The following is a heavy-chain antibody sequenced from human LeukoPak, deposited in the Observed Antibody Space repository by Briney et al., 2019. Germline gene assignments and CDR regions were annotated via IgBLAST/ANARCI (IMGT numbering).Heavy chain of an antibody. J-gene: IGHJ4*02. CDR3: ADGSGSGGYFDY. D-gene: IGHD3-10*01. CDR1: GGSFSGYY. V-gene: IGHV4-34*01. CDR2: INHSGST. Sequence: PSETLSLTCAVYGGSFSGYYWSWIRQPPGKGLEWIGEINHSGSTNYNPSLKSRVTISVDTSKNQFSLKLSSVTAADTAVYYCADGSGSGGYFDYWGQGTLVTVSS.